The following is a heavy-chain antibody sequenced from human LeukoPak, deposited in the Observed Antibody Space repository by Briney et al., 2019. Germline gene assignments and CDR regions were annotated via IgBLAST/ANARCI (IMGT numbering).Heavy chain of an antibody. CDR1: GFTFSNYG. CDR3: ARWAYGMDV. V-gene: IGHV3-48*02. CDR2: ISFSGGST. J-gene: IGHJ6*02. Sequence: GGSLRLSCAASGFTFSNYGVSWVRQAPGKGLEWVSGISFSGGSTYYADSVKGRFTVSRDSAKNSLYLQMISLRDEDTAVYYCARWAYGMDVWGQGTTVTVSS.